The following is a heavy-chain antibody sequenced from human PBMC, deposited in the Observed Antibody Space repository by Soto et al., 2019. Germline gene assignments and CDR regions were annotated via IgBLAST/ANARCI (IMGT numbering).Heavy chain of an antibody. CDR2: IIPIFGTA. V-gene: IGHV1-69*13. J-gene: IGHJ4*02. Sequence: SVKVSCRASGGTFSSYAISWVRQAPGQGLEWMGGIIPIFGTANYAQKFQGRVTITADESTSTAYMELSSLRSEDTAVYYCARTTLYGSGYYHPYFDYWGQGTLVTVSS. D-gene: IGHD3-22*01. CDR3: ARTTLYGSGYYHPYFDY. CDR1: GGTFSSYA.